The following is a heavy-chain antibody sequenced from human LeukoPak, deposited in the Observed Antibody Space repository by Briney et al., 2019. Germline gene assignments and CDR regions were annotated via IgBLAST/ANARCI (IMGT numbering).Heavy chain of an antibody. CDR1: GFTFSSYG. CDR3: AKGTQQYGFQH. CDR2: ISGSGGST. Sequence: PGGSLRLSCAASGFTFSSYGMSWVRQAPGKGLEWVSAISGSGGSTYYADSVKGRFTFSRDNSKNTLYLHMNSLRAEDTAIYYCAKGTQQYGFQHWGQGTLVTVSS. J-gene: IGHJ1*01. D-gene: IGHD5-18*01. V-gene: IGHV3-23*01.